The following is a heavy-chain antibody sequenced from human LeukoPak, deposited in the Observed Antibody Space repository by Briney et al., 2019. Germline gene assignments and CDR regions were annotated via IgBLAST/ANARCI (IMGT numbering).Heavy chain of an antibody. CDR3: VSHEGRYGGNSY. V-gene: IGHV1-69*05. CDR2: IIPIFGTA. J-gene: IGHJ4*02. Sequence: SVKVSCKASGGTFSSYAISWVRQAPGQGLEWMGGIIPIFGTANYAQKFQGRVTITTDESTSTAYMELSSLRSEDTAVYYCVSHEGRYGGNSYWGQGTLVTVSS. CDR1: GGTFSSYA. D-gene: IGHD4-23*01.